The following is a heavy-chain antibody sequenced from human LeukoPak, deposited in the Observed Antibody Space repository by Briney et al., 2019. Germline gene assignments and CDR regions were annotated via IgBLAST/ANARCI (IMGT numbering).Heavy chain of an antibody. V-gene: IGHV1-18*01. CDR1: GYTFTSYG. CDR2: ISAYNGNT. Sequence: PQASVKVSCKASGYTFTSYGISWVRQAPGQGLEWMGWISAYNGNTNYAQKLQGRVTMTTDTSTSTAYMELRSLRSDDTAVYYCARDLGGTLWWRNAYFDYWGQGTLVTVSS. CDR3: ARDLGGTLWWRNAYFDY. D-gene: IGHD2-21*01. J-gene: IGHJ4*02.